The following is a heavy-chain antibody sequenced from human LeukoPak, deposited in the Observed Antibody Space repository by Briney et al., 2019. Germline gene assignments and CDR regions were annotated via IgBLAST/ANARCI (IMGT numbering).Heavy chain of an antibody. CDR3: ARRYSNGYFDY. J-gene: IGHJ4*02. CDR1: GASISPYY. CDR2: IYYSGST. V-gene: IGHV4-59*01. Sequence: SETLSLTCTVSGASISPYYWTWIRQPPGKGLEWIGYIYYSGSTNYNPSLKSRVTISVDTSKNQFSLKLSSVTAADTAAYYCARRYSNGYFDYWGQGSLVTVSS. D-gene: IGHD5-18*01.